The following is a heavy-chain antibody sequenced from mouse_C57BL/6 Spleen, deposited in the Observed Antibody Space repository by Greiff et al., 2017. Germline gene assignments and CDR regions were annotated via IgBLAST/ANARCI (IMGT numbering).Heavy chain of an antibody. V-gene: IGHV14-4*01. J-gene: IGHJ3*01. CDR3: TTEFKGWFAG. CDR1: GFNIKDDY. Sequence: VQLQQSGAELVRPGASVKLSCTASGFNIKDDYMHWVKQRPEQGLEWIGWIDPENGDTEYASKFQGKATITADTSSNTAYLQLSSLTSEDTAVYYCTTEFKGWFAGWGQGTLVTVSA. CDR2: IDPENGDT. D-gene: IGHD1-3*01.